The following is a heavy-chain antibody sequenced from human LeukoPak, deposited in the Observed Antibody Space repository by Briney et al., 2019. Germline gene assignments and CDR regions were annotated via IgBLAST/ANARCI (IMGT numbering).Heavy chain of an antibody. V-gene: IGHV4-59*02. D-gene: IGHD6-19*01. J-gene: IGHJ6*02. Sequence: SETLSLTCNVSGDSVSSYYWNWIRQPPGKGLEWIGYIYYSGSTNYNPSLKSRVTISVDASKNQFSLKLSSVTAADTAVYYCAKLAVADPDYGMDVWGQGTTVTVSS. CDR3: AKLAVADPDYGMDV. CDR2: IYYSGST. CDR1: GDSVSSYY.